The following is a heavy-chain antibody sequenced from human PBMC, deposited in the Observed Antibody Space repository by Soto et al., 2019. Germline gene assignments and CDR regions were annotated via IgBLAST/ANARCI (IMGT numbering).Heavy chain of an antibody. D-gene: IGHD5-18*01. V-gene: IGHV5-51*01. J-gene: IGHJ6*02. CDR1: GYSFTSYW. CDR2: IYPGDSDT. Sequence: PGESLKISCKGSGYSFTSYWIGWVRQMPGKGLEWMGIIYPGDSDTRYSPSFQGQVTISADKSISTAYLQWSSLKASDTAMYYCARRADGRQQLWFPSYYYYGMDVWGQGTTATVSS. CDR3: ARRADGRQQLWFPSYYYYGMDV.